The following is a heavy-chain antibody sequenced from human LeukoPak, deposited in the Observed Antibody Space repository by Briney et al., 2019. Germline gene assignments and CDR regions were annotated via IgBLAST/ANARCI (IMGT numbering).Heavy chain of an antibody. CDR2: IYHSGST. CDR1: GGSISSGGYY. Sequence: SETLSLTCTVSGGSISSGGYYWSWIRQHPGKGLEWIGEIYHSGSTNYNPSLKSRVTISVDKSKNQFSLKLSSVTAADTAVYYCAREWIQLWFDYWGQGTLVTVSS. J-gene: IGHJ4*02. CDR3: AREWIQLWFDY. D-gene: IGHD5-18*01. V-gene: IGHV4-39*07.